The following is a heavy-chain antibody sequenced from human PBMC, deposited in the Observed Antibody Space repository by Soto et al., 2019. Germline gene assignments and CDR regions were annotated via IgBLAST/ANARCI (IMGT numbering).Heavy chain of an antibody. D-gene: IGHD2-2*01. CDR3: ARDPVVPSADPHYYYNYMEV. CDR2: INPNSGCT. V-gene: IGHV1-2*02. Sequence: QVQLVQSGAEVKKPGASVKVSCKASGYTFTGYYMHWVRQAPGQGLEWMGWINPNSGCTNYAQKFQGGVTMSRDTSISTAYMELSRLRSDDTAVYYCARDPVVPSADPHYYYNYMEVWCKGTAVTLSS. CDR1: GYTFTGYY. J-gene: IGHJ6*03.